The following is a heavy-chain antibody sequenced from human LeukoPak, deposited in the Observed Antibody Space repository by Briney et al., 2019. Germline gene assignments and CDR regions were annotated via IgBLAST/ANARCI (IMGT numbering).Heavy chain of an antibody. CDR1: GYSTSSGYY. V-gene: IGHV4-38-2*02. J-gene: IGHJ4*02. CDR2: IYHSGRT. CDR3: ARFYLPATRLDY. D-gene: IGHD5-24*01. Sequence: SETLSLTCTVSGYSTSSGYYWGWIRQPPGKGLEWIGSIYHSGRTFYNPSLKSRVTISVDTSKNQFSLKLTSVTAADTAVYYCARFYLPATRLDYWGQGTLVTVSS.